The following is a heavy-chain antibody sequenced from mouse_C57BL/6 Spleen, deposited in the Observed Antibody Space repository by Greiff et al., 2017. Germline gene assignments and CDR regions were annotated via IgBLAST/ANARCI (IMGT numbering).Heavy chain of an antibody. Sequence: EVQGVESGEGLVKPGGSLKLSCAASGFTFSSYAMSWVRQTPEKRLEWVAYISSGGDYIYYADTVKGRFTISRDNARNTLYLQMSSLKSEDTAMYYCTREGSYYYGSSFYAMDYWGQGTSVTVSS. CDR2: ISSGGDYI. CDR3: TREGSYYYGSSFYAMDY. CDR1: GFTFSSYA. J-gene: IGHJ4*01. V-gene: IGHV5-9-1*02. D-gene: IGHD1-1*01.